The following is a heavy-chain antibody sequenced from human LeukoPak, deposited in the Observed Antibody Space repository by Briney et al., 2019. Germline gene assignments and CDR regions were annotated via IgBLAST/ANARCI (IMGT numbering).Heavy chain of an antibody. CDR3: ARVAVITAAGTYDY. Sequence: PGGSLRLSCAASGYTISSNYMNWVRQAPGKGLEWVSYISGSSEYIHYADSVKGRFTISRDTAKNSLYLQMNSLRAEDTAVYYCARVAVITAAGTYDYWGQGTLVTVSS. V-gene: IGHV3-21*04. J-gene: IGHJ4*02. CDR1: GYTISSNY. D-gene: IGHD6-13*01. CDR2: ISGSSEYI.